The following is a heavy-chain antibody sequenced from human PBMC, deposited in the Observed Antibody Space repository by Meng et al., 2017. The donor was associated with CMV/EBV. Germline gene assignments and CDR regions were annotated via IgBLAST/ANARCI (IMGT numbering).Heavy chain of an antibody. Sequence: GGSLRLSCAASGFTFSSYSMNWVRQAPGKGLEWVSSISSSSSYIYYADSVKGRFTISRDNAKNSLYLQMNSLRAEDTAVYYCARGAEGRLLWFGELLEINDYWGQGTLVTVPQ. CDR2: ISSSSSYI. D-gene: IGHD3-10*01. V-gene: IGHV3-21*01. CDR3: ARGAEGRLLWFGELLEINDY. CDR1: GFTFSSYS. J-gene: IGHJ4*02.